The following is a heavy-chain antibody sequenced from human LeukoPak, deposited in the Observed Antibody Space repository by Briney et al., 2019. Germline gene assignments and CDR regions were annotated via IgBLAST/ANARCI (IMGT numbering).Heavy chain of an antibody. CDR1: GFTFSSYA. CDR2: FSTSSRNI. V-gene: IGHV3-21*01. D-gene: IGHD4-17*01. Sequence: GGSLRLPCAASGFTFSSYAMSWVPQAPGKGPEWVSCFSTSSRNIFQADSVKGRFTISRDNAKNSLYLQMNSLGAKDTAVYYCARVTVTSFSPSDYMDVWGKGSTVTISS. CDR3: ARVTVTSFSPSDYMDV. J-gene: IGHJ6*03.